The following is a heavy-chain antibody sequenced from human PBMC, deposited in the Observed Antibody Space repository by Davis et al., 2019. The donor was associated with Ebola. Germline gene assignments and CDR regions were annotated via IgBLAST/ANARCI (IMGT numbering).Heavy chain of an antibody. CDR1: GFTFSGSA. Sequence: GESLKISCAASGFTFSGSAMHWVRQASGKGLEWVGRIRSKANSYATAYAASVKGRFTISRDDSKNTAYLQMNSLKTEDTAVYYCTRQGDSRWNLGMDVWGQGTTVTVSS. CDR2: IRSKANSYAT. CDR3: TRQGDSRWNLGMDV. D-gene: IGHD1-7*01. V-gene: IGHV3-73*01. J-gene: IGHJ6*02.